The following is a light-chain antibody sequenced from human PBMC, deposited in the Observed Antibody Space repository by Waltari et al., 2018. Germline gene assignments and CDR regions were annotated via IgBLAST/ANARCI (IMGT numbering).Light chain of an antibody. Sequence: ASPCVISNVSCDQHKPGQAPGLLSFGSSTSATGIPSRFSGSVSGTEFTLTISSLQSEGFSVYYWQQYNNWPRLTFGGGTKVEIK. CDR2: GSS. J-gene: IGKJ4*01. V-gene: IGKV3-15*01. CDR1: PCVISN. CDR3: QQYNNWPRLT.